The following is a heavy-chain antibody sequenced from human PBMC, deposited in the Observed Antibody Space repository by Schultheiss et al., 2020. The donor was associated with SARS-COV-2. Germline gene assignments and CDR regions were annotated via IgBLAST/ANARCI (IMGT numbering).Heavy chain of an antibody. J-gene: IGHJ3*02. CDR2: IFSNDEK. CDR1: GFSLSTSGVG. Sequence: SGPTLLKPTQTLTLTCTFSGFSLSTSGVGVGWIRQPPGKALEWLAHIFSNDEKSYSTSLKSRLTISKDTSKSQVVLTMTNMDPVDTATYYCARSEEVVTALSGGFDIWGQGTMVTVSS. CDR3: ARSEEVVTALSGGFDI. V-gene: IGHV2-26*01. D-gene: IGHD2-21*02.